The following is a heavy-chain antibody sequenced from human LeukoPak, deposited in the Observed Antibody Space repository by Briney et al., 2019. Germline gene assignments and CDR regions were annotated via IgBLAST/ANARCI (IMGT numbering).Heavy chain of an antibody. CDR1: GGSISNYY. CDR3: ARGPYSYDSSGCFDY. Sequence: SETLSLTCTVSGGSISNYYWNWIRQPPGKGLEWIGRIYTSGSTNYNPSLKSRVTISVDTSKNQFSLRLNSVTATDTAMYYCARGPYSYDSSGCFDYWGQGALVTVSS. J-gene: IGHJ4*02. V-gene: IGHV4-4*07. D-gene: IGHD3-22*01. CDR2: IYTSGST.